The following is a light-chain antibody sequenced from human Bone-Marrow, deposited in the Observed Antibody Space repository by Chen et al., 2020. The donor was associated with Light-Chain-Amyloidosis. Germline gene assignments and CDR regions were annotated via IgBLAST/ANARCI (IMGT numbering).Light chain of an antibody. V-gene: IGLV2-11*01. CDR1: SSDVGDYNY. CDR2: DVS. CDR3: CSYAGSYTGV. J-gene: IGLJ3*02. Sequence: SALTQPRSVSGSPGQSVTISCTGTSSDVGDYNYVSWYQQYPGKAPKLMIYDVSKRPSGVPDRFSGSKSDNAASLTISGLQAEDEADYYCCSYAGSYTGVFGGGTKLTVL.